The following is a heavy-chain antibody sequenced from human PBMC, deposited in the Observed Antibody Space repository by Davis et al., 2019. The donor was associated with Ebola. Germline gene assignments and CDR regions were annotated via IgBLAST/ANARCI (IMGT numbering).Heavy chain of an antibody. J-gene: IGHJ3*01. CDR2: IYSDGTT. V-gene: IGHV3-53*01. Sequence: GESLKISCVASGFTVRTNYMNWVRQAPGKGLEWVSSIYSDGTTYYTDSVKGRFNISRDNYNNTLHLHLNSLRAEDTAVYFCASPFKVGSAFDVWGQGTMVTVSP. CDR3: ASPFKVGSAFDV. CDR1: GFTVRTNY. D-gene: IGHD1-26*01.